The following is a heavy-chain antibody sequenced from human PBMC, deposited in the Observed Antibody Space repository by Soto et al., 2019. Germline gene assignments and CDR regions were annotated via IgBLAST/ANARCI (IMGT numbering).Heavy chain of an antibody. J-gene: IGHJ6*02. CDR3: VRDPDALDV. CDR1: GFTFSSYS. CDR2: IRSSGSTI. V-gene: IGHV3-48*01. D-gene: IGHD2-2*01. Sequence: SLRLSCATSGFTFSSYSMNWVRQAPGKGLEWVSYIRSSGSTIYYADFVKGRFTISRDNAKNSLSLQMNSLSVEDTAVYYCVRDPDALDVWGQGTTVTVSS.